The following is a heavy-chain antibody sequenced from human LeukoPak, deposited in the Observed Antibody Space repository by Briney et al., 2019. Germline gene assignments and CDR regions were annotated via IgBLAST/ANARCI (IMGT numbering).Heavy chain of an antibody. CDR2: TNTDGSIT. Sequence: GGSLRLSCAASGFTFSSYWMHWVRQAPGKGLVWVSRTNTDGSITNYAGSVKGRFTISRDNAKNTLYLQMNSLRAEDTAVYYCARSAAGSAFDIWGQGTMVTVSS. CDR3: ARSAAGSAFDI. CDR1: GFTFSSYW. V-gene: IGHV3-74*01. D-gene: IGHD6-13*01. J-gene: IGHJ3*02.